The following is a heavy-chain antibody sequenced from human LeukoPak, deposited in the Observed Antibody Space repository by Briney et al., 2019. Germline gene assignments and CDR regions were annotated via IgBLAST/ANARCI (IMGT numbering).Heavy chain of an antibody. CDR2: ISSSSSYI. CDR1: GFTSSSYS. D-gene: IGHD6-19*01. Sequence: GGSLRLSCAASGFTSSSYSMNWVRQAPGKGLEWVSSISSSSSYIYYADSVKGRFTISRDNAKNSLFLQMNSLRADDTAVYYCAKDGQRSGWSDYWGQGTLVTVSS. J-gene: IGHJ4*02. CDR3: AKDGQRSGWSDY. V-gene: IGHV3-21*04.